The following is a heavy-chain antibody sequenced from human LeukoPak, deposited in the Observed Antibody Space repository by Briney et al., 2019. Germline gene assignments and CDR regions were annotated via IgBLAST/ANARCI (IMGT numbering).Heavy chain of an antibody. V-gene: IGHV3-33*01. CDR2: IWYDGSNK. CDR3: ARLYSIYGDYFDY. D-gene: IGHD4-17*01. CDR1: GFTFSSYG. Sequence: GGSLRLSCAASGFTFSSYGMHWVRQAPGKGLEWVAVIWYDGSNKYYADSVKGRFTISRDNSKNTLYLQMNSLRAEDTAVYYCARLYSIYGDYFDYWGQGTLVTVSS. J-gene: IGHJ4*02.